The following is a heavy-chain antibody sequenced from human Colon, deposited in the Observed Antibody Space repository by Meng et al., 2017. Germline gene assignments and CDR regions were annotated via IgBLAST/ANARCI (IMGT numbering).Heavy chain of an antibody. J-gene: IGHJ4*02. CDR2: TYYRSKYYN. CDR1: GDIVSSNSAA. D-gene: IGHD3-10*02. Sequence: QVQLRQSAHGLGTPSQTPSLTCAISGDIVSSNSAAWNWIRQSPSGGLEWLGRTYYRSKYYNDYALSVKSRITINPDTSKNQFSLQLNSVTPEDTAIYYCARDWGDVRGGFDFWGQGTLVTVSS. CDR3: ARDWGDVRGGFDF. V-gene: IGHV6-1*01.